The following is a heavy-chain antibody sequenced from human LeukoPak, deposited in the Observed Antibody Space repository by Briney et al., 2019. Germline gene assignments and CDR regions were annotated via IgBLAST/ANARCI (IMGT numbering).Heavy chain of an antibody. Sequence: GASVKVSCKASGYTFTTYYMHWVRQAPGQGLEWMGWISAYNGNTNYAQKLQGRVTMTTDTSTSTAYMELRSLRSDDTAVYYCARGTTDAGFDPWGQGTLVTVSS. D-gene: IGHD1-1*01. J-gene: IGHJ5*02. CDR2: ISAYNGNT. CDR3: ARGTTDAGFDP. CDR1: GYTFTTYY. V-gene: IGHV1-18*04.